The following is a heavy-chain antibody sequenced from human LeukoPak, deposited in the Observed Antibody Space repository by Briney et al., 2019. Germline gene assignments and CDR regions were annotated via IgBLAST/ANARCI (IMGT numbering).Heavy chain of an antibody. J-gene: IGHJ6*02. D-gene: IGHD3-10*01. CDR1: GASISSGGYS. CDR2: IYHSGIT. Sequence: SETLSLTCAVSGASISSGGYSWSWIRQPPGKGLEWIGYIYHSGITYYNPSLKSRVTISVDTSKNQFSLKLSSVTAADTAVYYCARVSGGPDYYYGMDVWGQGTTVTVSS. V-gene: IGHV4-30-2*01. CDR3: ARVSGGPDYYYGMDV.